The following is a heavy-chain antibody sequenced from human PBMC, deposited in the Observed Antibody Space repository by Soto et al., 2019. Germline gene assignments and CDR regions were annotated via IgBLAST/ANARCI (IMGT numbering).Heavy chain of an antibody. D-gene: IGHD3-9*01. CDR1: GYSFAGYW. V-gene: IGHV5-51*01. J-gene: IGHJ4*02. CDR2: IYPGDSDT. Sequence: GESLKISCKGSGYSFAGYWITWVRQKPGKGLEWMGMIYPGDSDTYYSPSFQGQVTISADKSISTAYLQWSSLKASDTAMYYCARMYYDILTGYPFDYWGQGTLVTVSS. CDR3: ARMYYDILTGYPFDY.